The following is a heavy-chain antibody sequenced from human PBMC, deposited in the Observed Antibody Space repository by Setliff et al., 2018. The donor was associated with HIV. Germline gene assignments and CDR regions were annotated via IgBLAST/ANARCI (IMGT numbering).Heavy chain of an antibody. Sequence: PSETLSLTCTASGVSVRGGXXWSWLRQPPGKXXEWSGYFSYIDEPYINYLEYFNPSLKSRLAFSLDKSQNQFSLTLTAVTAADTAFYFCGRGRRRLYNTEPYYFDLWGQGALVTVSS. V-gene: IGHV4-30-4*08. CDR1: GVSVRGGXX. CDR2: FSYIDEP. J-gene: IGHJ4*02. CDR3: GRGRRRLYNTEPYYFDL. D-gene: IGHD1-1*01.